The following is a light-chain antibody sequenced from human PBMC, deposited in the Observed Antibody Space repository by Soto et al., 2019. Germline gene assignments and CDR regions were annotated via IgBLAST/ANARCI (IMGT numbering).Light chain of an antibody. J-gene: IGKJ5*01. CDR3: QQRSNRPPIT. CDR2: DSV. Sequence: EIVLTQSPATLSLSPGERATLSCRASQCIIGFLGWYQQKPGQAPRLLIYDSVIRATGIPARFSGSGSATDFTLTISSLEPEDFAVYYCQQRSNRPPITFGQGTRLELK. CDR1: QCIIGF. V-gene: IGKV3-11*01.